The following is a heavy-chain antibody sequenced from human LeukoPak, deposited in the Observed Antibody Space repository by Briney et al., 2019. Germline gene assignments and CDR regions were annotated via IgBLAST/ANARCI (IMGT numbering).Heavy chain of an antibody. CDR3: AKELYYYDSSGSFDY. CDR1: GFAFSSHA. Sequence: GGSLRLSCAASGFAFSSHAMSWVRQAPGKGLEWVSGIGVGGGDTYYADSVKGRFTISRDNSKNTLYLQMNSLRAEDTAVYYCAKELYYYDSSGSFDYWGRGTLVAVSS. V-gene: IGHV3-23*01. D-gene: IGHD3-22*01. J-gene: IGHJ4*02. CDR2: IGVGGGDT.